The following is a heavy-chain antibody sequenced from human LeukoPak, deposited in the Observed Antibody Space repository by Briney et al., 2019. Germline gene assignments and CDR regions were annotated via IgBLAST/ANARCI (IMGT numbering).Heavy chain of an antibody. CDR3: AREPYYYDHTGFHPRYLDS. V-gene: IGHV4-39*02. CDR1: GGSIRYSSYY. Sequence: SETLSLTCKVSGGSIRYSSYYWGWIRQPPGKGLEWIGSIYYSGSTYYNPSLKSRVTISVDTSKNQFSLQLNSVTPEDTAVYYCAREPYYYDHTGFHPRYLDSWGQGALVSVSS. CDR2: IYYSGST. J-gene: IGHJ4*02. D-gene: IGHD3-22*01.